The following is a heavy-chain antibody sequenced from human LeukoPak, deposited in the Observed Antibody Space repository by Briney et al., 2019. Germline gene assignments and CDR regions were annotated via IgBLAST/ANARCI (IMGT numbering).Heavy chain of an antibody. CDR1: GYSISSGYY. CDR2: IYHSGST. CDR3: AIHYTEDIVVGPAASPETRNNWFDP. Sequence: PSETLSLTCTVSGYSISSGYYWGWIRQPPGKGLEWIGNIYHSGSTYYNPSLKSRVTISVDTSKNQFSLKLTSVTAADTALCYCAIHYTEDIVVGPAASPETRNNWFDPWGQGTLVTVSS. D-gene: IGHD2-2*01. J-gene: IGHJ5*02. V-gene: IGHV4-38-2*02.